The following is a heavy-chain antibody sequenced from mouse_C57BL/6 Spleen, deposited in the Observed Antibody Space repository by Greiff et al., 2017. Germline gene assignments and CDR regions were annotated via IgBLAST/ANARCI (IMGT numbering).Heavy chain of an antibody. Sequence: EVQLVESGGGLVKPGGSLKLSCAASGFTFSSYTMSWVRQTPEKRLEWVATISGGGVNTYYPDSVKGRFTITRDNAKNTLYLQMSSLRSEDTALYYCARPYYGSSHWYFDVWGTGTTVTVSS. D-gene: IGHD1-1*01. CDR3: ARPYYGSSHWYFDV. V-gene: IGHV5-9*01. CDR1: GFTFSSYT. J-gene: IGHJ1*03. CDR2: ISGGGVNT.